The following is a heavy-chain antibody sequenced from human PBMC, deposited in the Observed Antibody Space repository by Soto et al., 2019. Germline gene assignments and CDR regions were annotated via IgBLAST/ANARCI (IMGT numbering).Heavy chain of an antibody. CDR1: GGSFSGYY. V-gene: IGHV4-34*01. D-gene: IGHD2-15*01. Sequence: QVQLQQWGAGLLKPSETLSLTCAVYGGSFSGYYWSWIRQPPGKGLEWIGEINHSGSTNYNPSLKIRVTISVDTSKNQFSLRLSSVTAADTAVYYCARGKMVVVVAVSDAFDIWGQGTMVTVSS. J-gene: IGHJ3*02. CDR2: INHSGST. CDR3: ARGKMVVVVAVSDAFDI.